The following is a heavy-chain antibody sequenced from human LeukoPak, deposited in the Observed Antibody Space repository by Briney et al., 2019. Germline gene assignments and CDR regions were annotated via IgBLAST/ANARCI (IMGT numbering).Heavy chain of an antibody. Sequence: GGSLRLSCAASRFTVSSNYMSWVRQAPGKGLEWVSVIYSGGSSYYADSVKGRFTISRDNSKNTLYLQMNSLRAEDMAVYYCARDRSPFSFDYWGQGTLVTVSS. V-gene: IGHV3-66*01. CDR3: ARDRSPFSFDY. CDR1: RFTVSSNY. J-gene: IGHJ4*02. CDR2: IYSGGSS. D-gene: IGHD3-16*02.